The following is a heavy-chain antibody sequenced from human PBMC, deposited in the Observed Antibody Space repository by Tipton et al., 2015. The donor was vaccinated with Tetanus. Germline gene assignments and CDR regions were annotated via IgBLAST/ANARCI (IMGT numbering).Heavy chain of an antibody. D-gene: IGHD1-26*01. CDR1: GGSISSGGYY. V-gene: IGHV4-31*03. Sequence: TLSLTCTVSGGSISSGGYYWSWIRQHPEKGLEWIGDIYNSGSTYYNPSLKSRVTISVDTPKNQFSLKLNSVTAADTAVYFCARDQARGARGWNYFDYWGQGTQATVSS. J-gene: IGHJ4*02. CDR2: IYNSGST. CDR3: ARDQARGARGWNYFDY.